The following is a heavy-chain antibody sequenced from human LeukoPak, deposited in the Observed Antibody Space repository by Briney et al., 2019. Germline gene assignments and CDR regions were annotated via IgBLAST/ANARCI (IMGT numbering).Heavy chain of an antibody. J-gene: IGHJ4*02. V-gene: IGHV3-23*01. D-gene: IGHD1-26*01. CDR2: ISGSSGNGRT. CDR3: ANSLVGATRGY. CDR1: GITFSSYA. Sequence: GGSLRLSCVASGITFSSYAMSWVRQAPGKGLEWVSGISGSSGNGRTHYIDSVKGRFIISRDNSKNTLYLQMNSLRAEDTAVYYCANSLVGATRGYWGQGTLVTVSS.